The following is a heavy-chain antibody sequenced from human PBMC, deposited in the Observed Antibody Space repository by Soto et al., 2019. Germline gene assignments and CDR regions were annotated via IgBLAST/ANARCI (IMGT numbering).Heavy chain of an antibody. D-gene: IGHD3-16*01. CDR1: GGTFSSYA. Sequence: QVQLVQSGAEVKKPGSSVKVSCKASGGTFSSYAISWVRQAPGQGLEWMGGIIPIFGTADYAQKFQGRVTITADESPXTAYMDLSSLRSEDTAVYYCARHLGGNHYYYGMDVWGQGTTVTVSS. J-gene: IGHJ6*02. V-gene: IGHV1-69*12. CDR2: IIPIFGTA. CDR3: ARHLGGNHYYYGMDV.